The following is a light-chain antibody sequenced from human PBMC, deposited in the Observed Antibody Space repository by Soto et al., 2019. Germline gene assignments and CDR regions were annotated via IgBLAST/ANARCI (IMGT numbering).Light chain of an antibody. CDR3: SSFTSTSTYV. J-gene: IGLJ1*01. CDR1: SSDVGGYNY. Sequence: QSVLTQPASVSGSPGQSITISCTGTSSDVGGYNYVSWYQQHPGKAPKLMIYEVNNRPSGVSNRCSGSKSGNTASLTISGLQAEDEADYYCSSFTSTSTYVFGTGTKLTVL. V-gene: IGLV2-14*01. CDR2: EVN.